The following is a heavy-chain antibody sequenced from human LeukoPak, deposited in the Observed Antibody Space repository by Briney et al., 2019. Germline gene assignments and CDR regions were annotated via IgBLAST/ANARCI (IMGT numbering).Heavy chain of an antibody. Sequence: GGSLRLSCAASGFTFSTYGMHWVRQAPGKGLEWVAVIWSDGSDKYYADSVKGRFTISRDNAKNTVSLQMNSLRVEDTAVHYFARRAQGVHCFDPWGQGTLVTVSS. CDR3: ARRAQGVHCFDP. V-gene: IGHV3-33*01. CDR1: GFTFSTYG. D-gene: IGHD2-8*01. J-gene: IGHJ5*02. CDR2: IWSDGSDK.